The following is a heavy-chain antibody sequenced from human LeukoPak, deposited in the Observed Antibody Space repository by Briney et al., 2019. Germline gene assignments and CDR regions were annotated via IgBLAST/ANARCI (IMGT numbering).Heavy chain of an antibody. CDR1: SGSINSYY. J-gene: IGHJ4*02. V-gene: IGHV4-4*07. CDR2: IYTTGKT. CDR3: ARHGYTASHYFLDF. Sequence: SETLSLTCTVSSGSINSYYWGWVRQPAGRGLEWIGRIYTTGKTDYDPSLKSRLTMSVDTSKRQFSLNLTSVTAADTAIYFCARHGYTASHYFLDFWSQGTLVTVSS. D-gene: IGHD3-16*01.